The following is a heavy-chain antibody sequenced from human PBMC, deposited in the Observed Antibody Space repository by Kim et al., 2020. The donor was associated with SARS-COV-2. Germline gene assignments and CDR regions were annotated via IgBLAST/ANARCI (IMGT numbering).Heavy chain of an antibody. J-gene: IGHJ5*02. Sequence: ASVKVSCKVSGYTLTELSMHWVRQAPGKGLEWMGGFDPEDGETIYAQKFQGRVTMTEDTSTDTAYMELSSLRSEDTAVYYCATAFSPTYYYDSSGYYNWFDPWGQGTLVTVSS. CDR3: ATAFSPTYYYDSSGYYNWFDP. D-gene: IGHD3-22*01. CDR1: GYTLTELS. CDR2: FDPEDGET. V-gene: IGHV1-24*01.